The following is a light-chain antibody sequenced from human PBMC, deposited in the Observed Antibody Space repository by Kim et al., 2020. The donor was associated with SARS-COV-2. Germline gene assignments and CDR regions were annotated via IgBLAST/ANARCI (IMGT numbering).Light chain of an antibody. CDR2: LNSDGSH. CDR3: QTWGTGIWV. CDR1: SGHSSDA. J-gene: IGLJ3*02. Sequence: SVKLTCTLSSGHSSDAIAWHQQQPEKGPRYLMKLNSDGSHSKGDGIPDRFSGSSSGAERYLTIASLQSEDEADYYCQTWGTGIWVFGGGTQLTVL. V-gene: IGLV4-69*01.